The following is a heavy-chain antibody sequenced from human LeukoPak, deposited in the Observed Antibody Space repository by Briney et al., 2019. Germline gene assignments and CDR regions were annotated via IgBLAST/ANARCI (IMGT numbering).Heavy chain of an antibody. CDR3: AKTDYYYDNSGYYYFDC. D-gene: IGHD3-22*01. J-gene: IGHJ4*02. Sequence: PGRSLRLSCAASGFTFSSYGMHWVRQAPGKGLEWVAVISYDGSNKYYADSVKGRFTISRDNSKNTLNLQMNSLRAEDTAVYYCAKTDYYYDNSGYYYFDCWGQGTLVTVSS. CDR1: GFTFSSYG. CDR2: ISYDGSNK. V-gene: IGHV3-30*18.